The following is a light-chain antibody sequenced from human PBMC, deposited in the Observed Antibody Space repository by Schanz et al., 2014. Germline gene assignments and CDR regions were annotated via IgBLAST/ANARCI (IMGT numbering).Light chain of an antibody. CDR2: DAS. Sequence: EIVMTQSPATLSVSPGERVTLSCRASQSVSNNLAWYQRKPGQAPRLLIYDASTRAIGIPARFSGSGSGTEFTLTISRLEPEDFAVYYCQQYGSSLAWTFGQGTKVEIK. J-gene: IGKJ1*01. CDR1: QSVSNN. V-gene: IGKV3-15*01. CDR3: QQYGSSLAWT.